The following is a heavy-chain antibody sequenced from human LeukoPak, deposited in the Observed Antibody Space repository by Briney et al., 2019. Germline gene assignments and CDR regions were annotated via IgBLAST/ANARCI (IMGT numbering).Heavy chain of an antibody. Sequence: SETLSLTCTVSGGSISSSSYYWGWIRQPPGKGLEWIGSIYYSGSTYYNPSLKSRVTISVDTSRNQFSLKLSSVTAADTAVYYCARWIVSGFDYWGQGTLVTVSS. CDR3: ARWIVSGFDY. J-gene: IGHJ4*02. D-gene: IGHD3-16*02. CDR2: IYYSGST. CDR1: GGSISSSSYY. V-gene: IGHV4-39*01.